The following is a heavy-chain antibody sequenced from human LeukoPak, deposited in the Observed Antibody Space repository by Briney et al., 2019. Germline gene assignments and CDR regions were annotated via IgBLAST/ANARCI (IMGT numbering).Heavy chain of an antibody. D-gene: IGHD6-13*01. CDR3: ARAYLGAAGIFNYYYYYMDV. CDR2: IYYSGGT. J-gene: IGHJ6*03. CDR1: GVSISSYY. Sequence: PSETLSLTCTVSGVSISSYYWSWIRQPPGKGLEWIGYIYYSGGTNYNPSLKSRVTTSVDTSKNQFSLKMASVTAADTAVYYCARAYLGAAGIFNYYYYYMDVWGKGTTVTVSS. V-gene: IGHV4-59*01.